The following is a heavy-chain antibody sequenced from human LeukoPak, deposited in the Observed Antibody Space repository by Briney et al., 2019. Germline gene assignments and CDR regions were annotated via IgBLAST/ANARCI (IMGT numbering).Heavy chain of an antibody. Sequence: GGSLRLSCAASGFTFSSYAMHWVRQAPGKGLEWVAVISYDGSNKYYADSVKGRFTISRDNSKNTLYLQVNSLRAEDTAVYYCARDGGSSGALDYWGQGTLVTVSS. V-gene: IGHV3-30-3*01. CDR2: ISYDGSNK. CDR3: ARDGGSSGALDY. CDR1: GFTFSSYA. J-gene: IGHJ4*02. D-gene: IGHD3-22*01.